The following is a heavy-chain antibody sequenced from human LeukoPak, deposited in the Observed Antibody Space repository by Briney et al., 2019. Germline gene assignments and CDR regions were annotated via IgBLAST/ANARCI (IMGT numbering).Heavy chain of an antibody. CDR2: IIPIFGTA. D-gene: IGHD6-6*01. Sequence: ASVKVSCKASGGTFSSYAISWVRQAPGQGLEWMGGIIPIFGTANYAQKFQGRVTITADESTSTAYMELSSLRSDDTAVYYCARDLQEAARPWYYYYYYYMDVWGKGTTVTVSS. CDR3: ARDLQEAARPWYYYYYYYMDV. J-gene: IGHJ6*03. V-gene: IGHV1-69*13. CDR1: GGTFSSYA.